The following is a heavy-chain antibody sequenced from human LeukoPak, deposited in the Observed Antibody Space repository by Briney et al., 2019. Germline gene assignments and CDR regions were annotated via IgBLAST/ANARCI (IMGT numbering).Heavy chain of an antibody. J-gene: IGHJ4*02. D-gene: IGHD1-26*01. CDR3: AKGGYRRVGATTVDY. CDR1: GFTFSSYG. V-gene: IGHV3-30*02. CDR2: IRYDGSNK. Sequence: GGSLRLSCAASGFTFSSYGMHWVRQAPGKGLEWVAFIRYDGSNKYYADSVKGRFTISRDNSKNTLYLQMNSLRAEDTAVYYCAKGGYRRVGATTVDYWGQGTLVSVSS.